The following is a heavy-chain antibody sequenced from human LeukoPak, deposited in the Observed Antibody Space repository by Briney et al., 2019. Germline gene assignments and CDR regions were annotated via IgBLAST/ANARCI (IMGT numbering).Heavy chain of an antibody. Sequence: PSETLSLTCAVYGGSFSGYYWTWIRQPPGKGLEWIGEINHSGSTNYKPSLKSRVTMSVDTSKNQFSLKLTSVTAADTAVYYCARGGFGYGDFFNSDYWGQGTLVTVSS. J-gene: IGHJ4*02. V-gene: IGHV4-34*01. CDR2: INHSGST. CDR3: ARGGFGYGDFFNSDY. CDR1: GGSFSGYY. D-gene: IGHD4-17*01.